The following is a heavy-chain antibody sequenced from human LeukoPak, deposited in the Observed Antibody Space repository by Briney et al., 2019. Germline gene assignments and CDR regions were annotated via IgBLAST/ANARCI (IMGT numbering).Heavy chain of an antibody. CDR2: SSAYNGNT. CDR3: ARLAAVYYYYYYYMDV. CDR1: GYTFTSYG. V-gene: IGHV1-18*01. D-gene: IGHD6-25*01. Sequence: GASVKVSCKASGYTFTSYGISWVRQATGQGLEWRGWSSAYNGNTNYAQKLQGRVTMTTDTSTSTAYMELRRLRSDDTAVYYCARLAAVYYYYYYYMDVWGKGTTVTVSS. J-gene: IGHJ6*03.